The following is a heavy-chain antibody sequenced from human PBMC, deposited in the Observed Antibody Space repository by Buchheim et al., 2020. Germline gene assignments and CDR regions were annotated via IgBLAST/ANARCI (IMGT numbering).Heavy chain of an antibody. CDR2: INGDGRNT. J-gene: IGHJ4*02. Sequence: EVQLVESGGGLVQPGGSLRLSCAASGFTFGIYWMHWVRQTPGKGLVWVSRINGDGRNTDYADSVKGRFTISRDNAENTLHLQMNSLRAEDTAVYYCAMSTDYYSDWGQGT. CDR3: AMSTDYYSD. D-gene: IGHD2-21*02. CDR1: GFTFGIYW. V-gene: IGHV3-74*01.